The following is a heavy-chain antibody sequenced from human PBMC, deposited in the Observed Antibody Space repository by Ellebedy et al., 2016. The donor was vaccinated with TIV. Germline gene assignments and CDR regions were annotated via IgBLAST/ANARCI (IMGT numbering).Heavy chain of an antibody. D-gene: IGHD2-21*02. CDR1: GFTFSSYG. CDR2: IWYDGSNK. CDR3: ARDQLRCGGDCYSLPRYYFDF. J-gene: IGHJ4*02. V-gene: IGHV3-33*08. Sequence: GESLKISCAASGFTFSSYGMHWVRQTPGKGLEWVAVIWYDGSNKYYADSVKGRFTISRDNSKNTLYLQMHSLRAEDTAVYYCARDQLRCGGDCYSLPRYYFDFWGQGTLVTVYS.